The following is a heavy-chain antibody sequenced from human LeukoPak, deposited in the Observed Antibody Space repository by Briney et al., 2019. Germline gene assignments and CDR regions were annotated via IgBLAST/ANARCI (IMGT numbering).Heavy chain of an antibody. D-gene: IGHD5-24*01. V-gene: IGHV4-59*08. CDR2: IYYSGNT. Sequence: PLETLSLTCTVSGGSISSYYWSWIRQPPGKGLEWIGYIYYSGNTNYNPSLKSRVTISVDTSKNQFSLKLSSVTAADTAVYYCARSVEVTTIFGFDPWGQGTLVIVSS. J-gene: IGHJ5*02. CDR1: GGSISSYY. CDR3: ARSVEVTTIFGFDP.